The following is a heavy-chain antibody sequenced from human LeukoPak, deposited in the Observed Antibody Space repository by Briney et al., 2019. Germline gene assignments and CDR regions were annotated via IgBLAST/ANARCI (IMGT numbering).Heavy chain of an antibody. CDR2: INHSGYT. V-gene: IGHV4-34*01. Sequence: SETLSLTCAVYGESSFSSYYWSWIRQTPGGALEWIGEINHSGYTNYNPSPKSRVTLSIDTSKNQFSLRLNSVTAADTAVYYCSRQVVGNDYWGQGTLVTVSS. J-gene: IGHJ4*02. CDR1: GESSFSSYY. D-gene: IGHD3-22*01. CDR3: SRQVVGNDY.